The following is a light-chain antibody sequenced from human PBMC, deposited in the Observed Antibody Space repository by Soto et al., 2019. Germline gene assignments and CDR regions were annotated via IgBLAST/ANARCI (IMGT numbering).Light chain of an antibody. CDR2: DVS. V-gene: IGLV2-11*01. CDR1: SSDVGGYNY. Sequence: QSVLTQPRSVSGSPGQSVTISCTGTSSDVGGYNYVSWYQQHPGKAPKLMIYDVSKRPSGVPDRFSGSKSGNTASLTISGLLAEDEADYYCCSYAGSYVFGTGTNVTV. CDR3: CSYAGSYV. J-gene: IGLJ1*01.